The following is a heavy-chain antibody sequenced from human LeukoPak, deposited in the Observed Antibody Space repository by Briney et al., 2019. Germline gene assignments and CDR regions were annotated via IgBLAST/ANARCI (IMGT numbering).Heavy chain of an antibody. CDR3: TRLSSGWSDF. Sequence: SGGSLRLSCAASGFTFSSYNMNWVRQAPGKGLEWVSSISSSSSYIYYAESVKGRFTISRDNAKNSLYLQMNSLRAEDTAVFYCTRLSSGWSDFWGQGTLVTVSS. V-gene: IGHV3-21*01. CDR1: GFTFSSYN. D-gene: IGHD6-19*01. J-gene: IGHJ4*02. CDR2: ISSSSSYI.